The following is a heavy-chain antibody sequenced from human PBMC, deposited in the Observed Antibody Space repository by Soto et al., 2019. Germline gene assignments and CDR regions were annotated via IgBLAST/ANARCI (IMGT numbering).Heavy chain of an antibody. CDR1: GYNFTSYW. CDR3: TRHYCSGGSCHAGWFDP. J-gene: IGHJ5*02. Sequence: GESLKISCNGSGYNFTSYWITWVRQMPGRGLEWMGRIDPSDSYTTYSPSFQGHVTISTDKSVSTAYLQWSSLTASDTAMYYCTRHYCSGGSCHAGWFDPWGQGTPVTVSS. V-gene: IGHV5-10-1*01. D-gene: IGHD2-15*01. CDR2: IDPSDSYT.